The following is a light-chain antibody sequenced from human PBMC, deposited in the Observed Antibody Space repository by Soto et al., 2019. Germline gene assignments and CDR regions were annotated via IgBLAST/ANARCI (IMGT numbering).Light chain of an antibody. Sequence: EIVMTQSPATLSVSPEERATLSCRASQRVSSNLAWYQQKPGQAPRLLIYGASTRATGIPARFSGSGSGTEFTLTISSLQSEDFAVYYCQQYNNWPPRTFGQGTKVEIK. J-gene: IGKJ1*01. CDR3: QQYNNWPPRT. CDR2: GAS. V-gene: IGKV3-15*01. CDR1: QRVSSN.